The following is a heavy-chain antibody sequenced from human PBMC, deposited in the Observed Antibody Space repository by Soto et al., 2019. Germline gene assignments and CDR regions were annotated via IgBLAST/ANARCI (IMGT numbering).Heavy chain of an antibody. V-gene: IGHV3-23*01. D-gene: IGHD5-18*01. J-gene: IGHJ4*02. CDR3: AKWRGYSYGTIAPPRY. CDR2: ISGSGGST. CDR1: GFTFSSYA. Sequence: RLSCAASGFTFSSYAMSWVRQAPGKGLEWVSAISGSGGSTYYADSVKGRFTISRDNSRNTLYLQMNSLRAEDTAVYYCAKWRGYSYGTIAPPRYWGQGTLVTSPQ.